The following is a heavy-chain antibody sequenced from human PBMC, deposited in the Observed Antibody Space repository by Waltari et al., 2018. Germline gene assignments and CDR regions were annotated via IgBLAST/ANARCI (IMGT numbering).Heavy chain of an antibody. CDR2: IIPIFGTA. CDR1: GGTFSSYA. J-gene: IGHJ4*02. D-gene: IGHD3-3*01. CDR3: ARGPSSGSNFWSGYGE. V-gene: IGHV1-69*05. Sequence: QVQLVQSGAEGKKPGSSVKVSCKASGGTFSSYAISWVRQAPGQGLEWMGGIIPIFGTANYAQKFQGRVTMTRNTSISTAYMELSSLRSADTAVYYCARGPSSGSNFWSGYGEWGQGTLVTVSS.